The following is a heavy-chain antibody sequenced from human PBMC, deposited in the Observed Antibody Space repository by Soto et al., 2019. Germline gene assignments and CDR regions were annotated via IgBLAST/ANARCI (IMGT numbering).Heavy chain of an antibody. D-gene: IGHD4-4*01. CDR2: IIPIFGTA. J-gene: IGHJ6*02. CDR3: ARDKGYSNYVGYYGMDV. V-gene: IGHV1-69*13. CDR1: GGTFSSYA. Sequence: GASVKVSCKSSGGTFSSYASSWVRQAHGQGLEWMGGIIPIFGTANYAQKFQGRVTITADESTSTAYMELSSLRSEDTAVYYCARDKGYSNYVGYYGMDVWGQGTTVTVSS.